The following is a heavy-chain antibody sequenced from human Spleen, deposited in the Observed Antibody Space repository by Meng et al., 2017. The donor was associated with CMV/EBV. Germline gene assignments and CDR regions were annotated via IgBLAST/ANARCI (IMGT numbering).Heavy chain of an antibody. J-gene: IGHJ6*02. CDR1: GYTFTSYH. D-gene: IGHD2-2*02. V-gene: IGHV1-46*01. Sequence: ASVKVSCKASGYTFTSYHMHWVRQAPGQGLEWMGIINPSGGSTSYAQKFQGRVTMTRDTSTSTVYMELSSLRSEDTAVYYCARDRGSVVPAAITSRLYYNYGMDVWGQGTTVTVSS. CDR2: INPSGGST. CDR3: ARDRGSVVPAAITSRLYYNYGMDV.